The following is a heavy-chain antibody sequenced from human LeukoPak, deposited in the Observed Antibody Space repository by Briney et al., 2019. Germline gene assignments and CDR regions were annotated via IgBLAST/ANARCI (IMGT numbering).Heavy chain of an antibody. CDR2: IHYSGST. CDR1: GGSISSYY. V-gene: IGHV4-59*01. CDR3: ARDDSSSTEYFQH. J-gene: IGHJ1*01. Sequence: SETLSLTCTVSGGSISSYYWNWIRQPPGKGLEWIGYIHYSGSTNYNPSLNSRVTMSVDTSKNQFSLQLSSVTAADTAVYYCARDDSSSTEYFQHWGQGTLVTVSS. D-gene: IGHD3-22*01.